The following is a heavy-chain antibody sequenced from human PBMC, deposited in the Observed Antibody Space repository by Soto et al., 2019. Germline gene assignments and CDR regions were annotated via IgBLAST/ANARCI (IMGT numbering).Heavy chain of an antibody. D-gene: IGHD1-26*01. CDR2: IIPIFGTT. V-gene: IGHV1-69*13. J-gene: IGHJ1*01. CDR3: ARIPRYSFPTSDPLDN. Sequence: VKVSCKASGGTFNTYTFSWVRQAPGQGLEWMGSIIPIFGTTHYAQSFQGRLSITADQSSTTTYMELRSLTSHDTALYYCARIPRYSFPTSDPLDNWGQGTLVTVSS. CDR1: GGTFNTYT.